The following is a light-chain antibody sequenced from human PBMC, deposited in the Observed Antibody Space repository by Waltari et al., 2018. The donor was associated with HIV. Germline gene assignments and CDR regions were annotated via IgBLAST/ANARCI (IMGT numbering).Light chain of an antibody. J-gene: IGLJ2*01. V-gene: IGLV2-8*01. CDR3: SSYAGSYYVL. Sequence: QSALTQPPSASGSPGQSVPISCTGTSTDVGGYNYVSWYQQHPGKAPKLIIYEVTKRPSGVPDRFAGSKAGNTASRTVAGLQAEDEADYYCSSYAGSYYVLFGGGTKVTVL. CDR2: EVT. CDR1: STDVGGYNY.